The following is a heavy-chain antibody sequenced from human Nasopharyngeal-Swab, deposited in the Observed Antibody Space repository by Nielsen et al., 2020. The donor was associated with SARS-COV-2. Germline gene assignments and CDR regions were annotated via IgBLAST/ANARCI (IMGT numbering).Heavy chain of an antibody. CDR1: GFNFPFFP. D-gene: IGHD3-22*01. CDR2: LCSMVGSI. Sequence: GESLKIFCSGSGFNFPFFPLPFFPPSPFPFPSSFLLLCSMVGSIYYAYSVKGRFTISRDNSKNTLYLQMSSLRARDTAVYYCYKDQSRNFYYYDSCGNNAFDIWGQGTMVTVSS. CDR3: YKDQSRNFYYYDSCGNNAFDI. V-gene: IGHV3-64D*06. J-gene: IGHJ3*02.